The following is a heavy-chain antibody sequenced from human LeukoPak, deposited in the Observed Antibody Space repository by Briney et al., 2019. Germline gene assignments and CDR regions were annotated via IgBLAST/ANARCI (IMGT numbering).Heavy chain of an antibody. CDR3: ATDLRSIAVAGGDY. V-gene: IGHV1-18*01. Sequence: PAASVKVSCKASGYTFTSYGISWVRQAPGQGLEWMGWISAYNGNTNYAQKLQGRVTMTTDTSTSTAYMELSSLRSEDTAVYYCATDLRSIAVAGGDYWGQGTLVTVSS. J-gene: IGHJ4*02. CDR2: ISAYNGNT. D-gene: IGHD6-19*01. CDR1: GYTFTSYG.